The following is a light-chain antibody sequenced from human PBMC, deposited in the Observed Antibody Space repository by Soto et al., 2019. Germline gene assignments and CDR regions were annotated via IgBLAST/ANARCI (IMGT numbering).Light chain of an antibody. J-gene: IGKJ1*01. CDR3: QQLDASPTWT. CDR2: DAS. CDR1: QRISTN. V-gene: IGKV3-15*01. Sequence: IVMTQSPATLSVSPGERATLSCRASQRISTNLAWYQQNPGQAPRLLIYDASSRATGVPDRFSGSGSGTEFTLTISSLQPEYFAEYYCQQLDASPTWTFCQGTKAEIK.